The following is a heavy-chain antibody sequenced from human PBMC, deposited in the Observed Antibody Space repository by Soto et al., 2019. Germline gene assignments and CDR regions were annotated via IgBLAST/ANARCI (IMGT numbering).Heavy chain of an antibody. CDR1: GGSISSYY. V-gene: IGHV4-59*01. CDR2: IYYSGSP. Sequence: PSETLSLPCTVSGGSISSYYWSGFRQPPGKELEWIGYIYYSGSPNYNPSLKSRVTISVDTSKNQFSLKLTSVTAADTAVYYCARDFGYCSTTSCGHYYDMDFWGKGTTVTVSS. D-gene: IGHD2-2*01. J-gene: IGHJ6*03. CDR3: ARDFGYCSTTSCGHYYDMDF.